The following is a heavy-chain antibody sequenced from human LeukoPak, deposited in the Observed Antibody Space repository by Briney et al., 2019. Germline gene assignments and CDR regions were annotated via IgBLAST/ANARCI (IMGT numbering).Heavy chain of an antibody. CDR1: GGSISSYY. V-gene: IGHV4-59*01. D-gene: IGHD3-22*01. J-gene: IGHJ4*02. CDR2: IYYSGST. CDR3: ARNLYYYDSSGYYYY. Sequence: SETLSLTYTVSGGSISSYYWSWIRQSPGKGLEWIGYIYYSGSTNYNPSLKSRVTISVDTSKNQFSLKLSSVTAADTAVYYCARNLYYYDSSGYYYYWGQGTLVTVSS.